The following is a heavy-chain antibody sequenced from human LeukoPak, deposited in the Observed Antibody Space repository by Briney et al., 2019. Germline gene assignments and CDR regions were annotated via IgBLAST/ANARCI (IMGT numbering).Heavy chain of an antibody. D-gene: IGHD3-22*01. CDR3: ARGSPPRRNYDSRGYYWYYFDY. Sequence: GASVKVSCKASGYTFTSYGISWVRQAPGQGLEWMGWISAYNGNTHYAQKLQGRVTMTTDTSTSTVYMELRSLRSDDTAVYYCARGSPPRRNYDSRGYYWYYFDYWGQGTLVTVSS. CDR1: GYTFTSYG. V-gene: IGHV1-18*01. CDR2: ISAYNGNT. J-gene: IGHJ4*02.